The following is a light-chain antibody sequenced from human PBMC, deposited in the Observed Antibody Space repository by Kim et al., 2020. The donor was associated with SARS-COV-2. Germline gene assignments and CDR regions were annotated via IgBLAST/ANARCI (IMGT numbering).Light chain of an antibody. CDR2: DVN. V-gene: IGLV2-11*02. Sequence: GQSVTLSCTGTNSDVGKYTVVYCGQQHPGKVPKLVIYDVNQRPAGGPHLVSGSKAGHTASLTISGLQAEDESDYNCCSYAGTYTYVFGTGTKVTVL. CDR1: NSDVGKYTV. CDR3: CSYAGTYTYV. J-gene: IGLJ1*01.